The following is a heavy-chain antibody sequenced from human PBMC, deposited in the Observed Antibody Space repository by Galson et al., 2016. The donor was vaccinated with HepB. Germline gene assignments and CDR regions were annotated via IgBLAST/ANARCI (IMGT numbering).Heavy chain of an antibody. V-gene: IGHV3-48*01. CDR2: ISTSSGTI. Sequence: SLRLSCAASGLTFSSYSMNWVRQAPGQGLEWISYISTSSGTIYYADSVKGRFTISRDNAKNSLYLQMNSLRAEDTAVYYCARASSGRTSHFDYWGQGTLVTVSS. J-gene: IGHJ4*02. CDR3: ARASSGRTSHFDY. CDR1: GLTFSSYS. D-gene: IGHD6-19*01.